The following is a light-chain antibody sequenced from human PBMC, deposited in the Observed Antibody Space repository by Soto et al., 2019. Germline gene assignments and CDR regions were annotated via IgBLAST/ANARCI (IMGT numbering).Light chain of an antibody. Sequence: QSVLTQPPSASGTPGQRVTITCSGRRSNVGTNLVNWYEQLPGTAPKLLIYAHIQRPSGVPDRFSGSTSGTSASLTISGLQSEDEADYYCAVWDDGLNGYVFGTRTKGTVL. CDR1: RSNVGTNL. CDR2: AHI. V-gene: IGLV1-44*01. J-gene: IGLJ1*01. CDR3: AVWDDGLNGYV.